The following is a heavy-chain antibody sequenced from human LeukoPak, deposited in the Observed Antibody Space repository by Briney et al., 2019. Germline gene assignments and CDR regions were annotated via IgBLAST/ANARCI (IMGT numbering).Heavy chain of an antibody. Sequence: PSETLSLTCTVSGGSISSGSYYWSWIRQPAGKGLEWIGRIYTTGSTNYNPSLKSRVTMSVDTSKNQFSLKLSSVTAADTAVYYCARQQLKTMASFDYWGQGTLVTVSS. J-gene: IGHJ4*02. CDR1: GGSISSGSYY. D-gene: IGHD4/OR15-4a*01. V-gene: IGHV4-61*02. CDR2: IYTTGST. CDR3: ARQQLKTMASFDY.